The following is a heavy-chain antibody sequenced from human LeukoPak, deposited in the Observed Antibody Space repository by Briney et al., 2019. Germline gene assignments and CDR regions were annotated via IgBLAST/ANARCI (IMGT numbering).Heavy chain of an antibody. J-gene: IGHJ5*02. CDR2: INPNSGGT. D-gene: IGHD2-15*01. CDR1: GYTFTGYY. Sequence: ASVKVSCKASGYTFTGYYMHWVRQAPGQGLEWMGWINPNSGGTNYAQKFQGRVTMTRDTSISTAYMELSRLRSDDTAVYYCARDEMAKTPMVSGGSHICSAPWGKGPLV. CDR3: ARDEMAKTPMVSGGSHICSAP. V-gene: IGHV1-2*02.